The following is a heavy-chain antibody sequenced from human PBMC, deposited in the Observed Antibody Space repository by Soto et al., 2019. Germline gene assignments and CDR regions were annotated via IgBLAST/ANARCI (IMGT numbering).Heavy chain of an antibody. J-gene: IGHJ6*03. V-gene: IGHV1-8*01. D-gene: IGHD6-13*01. CDR2: MNPNSGNT. CDR1: GYTFTSYD. Sequence: ASVKVSCKASGYTFTSYDINWVRQATGQGLEWMGWMNPNSGNTGYAQKFQGRVTMTRNTSISTAYMELSSLRSEDTAVYYCARGRRQQLRGYYYYMDVWGKGTTVTVSS. CDR3: ARGRRQQLRGYYYYMDV.